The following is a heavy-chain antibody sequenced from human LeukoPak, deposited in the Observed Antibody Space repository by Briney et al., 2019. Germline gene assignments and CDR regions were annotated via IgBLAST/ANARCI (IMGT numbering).Heavy chain of an antibody. D-gene: IGHD4-11*01. CDR2: IIPILGIA. CDR3: VRGTTVTYNWFDP. J-gene: IGHJ5*02. V-gene: IGHV1-69*04. Sequence: GASVKVSCKASGGTFSSYAISWVRQAPGQGLEWMGRIIPILGIANYAQKFQGRVTITADKSTSTAYMELSSLRSEDTAVYYCVRGTTVTYNWFDPWGQGTLVTVSS. CDR1: GGTFSSYA.